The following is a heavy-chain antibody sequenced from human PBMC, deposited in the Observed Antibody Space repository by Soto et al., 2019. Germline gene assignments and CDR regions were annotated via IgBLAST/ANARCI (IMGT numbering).Heavy chain of an antibody. CDR3: ARVVVGSVNYYYGMDV. D-gene: IGHD3-22*01. CDR1: GGTFSSYA. V-gene: IGHV1-69*13. J-gene: IGHJ6*02. CDR2: IIPIFGTA. Sequence: SVKVSCKASGGTFSSYAISWVRHAPGQGLEWMGGIIPIFGTANYAQKFQGRVTITADESTSTAYMELSSLRSEDTAVYYCARVVVGSVNYYYGMDVWGQGTTVTVSS.